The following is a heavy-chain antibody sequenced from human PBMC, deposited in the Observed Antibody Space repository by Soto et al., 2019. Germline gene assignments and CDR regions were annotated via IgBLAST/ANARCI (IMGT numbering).Heavy chain of an antibody. J-gene: IGHJ5*02. Sequence: PGGSLRLSCASSVFTFINYWMSCVRHAPGKGLEWVANIKQDGGEKYYVDSVKGRFTISRDNAKNSLYLQMNSLRAEDTAVYYFARPKDNKWFQPWGQGTLVNVS. CDR1: VFTFINYW. CDR2: IKQDGGEK. CDR3: ARPKDNKWFQP. V-gene: IGHV3-7*03.